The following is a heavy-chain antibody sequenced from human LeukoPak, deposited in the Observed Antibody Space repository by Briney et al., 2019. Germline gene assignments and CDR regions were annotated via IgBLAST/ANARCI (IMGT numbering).Heavy chain of an antibody. J-gene: IGHJ4*02. D-gene: IGHD2-8*02. Sequence: GESLQISCKGSGSRFSTYWIAWLRQTPGKGLEWMGIIYPGDSDTRYSPSFEGQVTISADKSSSTAYLQWCSLKASDTAMYYCARRTGLATLDYWGQGTLVTVSS. V-gene: IGHV5-51*01. CDR1: GSRFSTYW. CDR2: IYPGDSDT. CDR3: ARRTGLATLDY.